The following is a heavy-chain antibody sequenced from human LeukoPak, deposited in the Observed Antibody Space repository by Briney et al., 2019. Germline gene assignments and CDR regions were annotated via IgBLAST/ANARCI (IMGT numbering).Heavy chain of an antibody. Sequence: GRSLRLSCAASGFTFRNYGMHWVRQAPVKGLEWVAVIWNDGSNKYYGDSVKGRFTISRDNSKNTLSLQMNSLRAEDTAVYYCARRDDGSGSLYNGLDTFDIWGLGTMVTVSS. CDR2: IWNDGSNK. J-gene: IGHJ3*02. V-gene: IGHV3-33*01. CDR1: GFTFRNYG. CDR3: ARRDDGSGSLYNGLDTFDI. D-gene: IGHD3-10*01.